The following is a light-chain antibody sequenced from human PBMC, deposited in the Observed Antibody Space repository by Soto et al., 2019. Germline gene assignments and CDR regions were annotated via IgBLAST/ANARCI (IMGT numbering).Light chain of an antibody. CDR2: GAS. CDR1: QSIGND. V-gene: IGKV1-39*01. CDR3: QQSFTTPRT. J-gene: IGKJ1*01. Sequence: DIQMTQSPSSLSASVGDKVTIICRASQSIGNDLNWYQKKIGEAPKLLVFGASNLQSGVPTRFSGAGSGTYFTLTVNSLQPEDFVTYYCQQSFTTPRTFGQGTKVDIK.